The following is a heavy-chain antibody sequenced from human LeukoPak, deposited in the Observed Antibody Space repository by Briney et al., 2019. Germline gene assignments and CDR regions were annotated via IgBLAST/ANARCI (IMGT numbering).Heavy chain of an antibody. Sequence: PSETLSLTCTVSGGSISSHYWSWIRQPPGKGLEWIGYIYYSGSTNYNPSLKSRVTISVDTSMNQFSLKLSSVTAADTAVYYCARESGYCSSTSCFSWFDPWGQGTLVTVSS. V-gene: IGHV4-59*11. J-gene: IGHJ5*02. D-gene: IGHD2-2*01. CDR3: ARESGYCSSTSCFSWFDP. CDR2: IYYSGST. CDR1: GGSISSHY.